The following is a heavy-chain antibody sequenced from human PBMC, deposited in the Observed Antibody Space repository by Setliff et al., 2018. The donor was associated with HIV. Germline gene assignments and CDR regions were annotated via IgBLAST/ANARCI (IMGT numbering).Heavy chain of an antibody. CDR3: ARDPTVTPGGQPYYYYGMDV. CDR2: INAGNGNT. V-gene: IGHV1-3*01. CDR1: GYTFTSYA. J-gene: IGHJ6*02. Sequence: GASVKVSCKASGYTFTSYAMHWVRQAPGQRLEWMGWINAGNGNTKYSQKFQGRVTITRDTSASTAYMELSSLRSEDTAVYYCARDPTVTPGGQPYYYYGMDVWGQGTTVTV. D-gene: IGHD4-17*01.